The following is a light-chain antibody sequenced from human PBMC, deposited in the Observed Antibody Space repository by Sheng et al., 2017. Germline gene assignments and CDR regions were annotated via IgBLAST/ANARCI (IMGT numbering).Light chain of an antibody. CDR1: QSVYGNY. CDR3: QQYGNSPRT. V-gene: IGKV3-20*01. CDR2: GAS. Sequence: EIVLTQSPGTLSLSPGERATLSCRASQSVYGNYLAWYQQKPGQAPRLLIYGASRGAPGIPDRVSGSGSGTDFTLTISRLDPEDFAVYYCQQYGNSPRTFGQGTKVEIK. J-gene: IGKJ1*01.